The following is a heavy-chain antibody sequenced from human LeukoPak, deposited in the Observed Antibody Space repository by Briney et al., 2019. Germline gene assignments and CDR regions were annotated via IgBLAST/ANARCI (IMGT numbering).Heavy chain of an antibody. CDR2: INHSGST. V-gene: IGHV4-34*01. CDR3: ARSLRSSWFNWFDP. D-gene: IGHD6-13*01. CDR1: GESFSGYY. Sequence: PSETLSLTCAVYGESFSGYYWSWIRQPPGKGLEWIGEINHSGSTNYNPSLKSRVTISVDTSKNQFSLKLSSVTAADTAVYYCARSLRSSWFNWFDPWGQGTLVTVSS. J-gene: IGHJ5*02.